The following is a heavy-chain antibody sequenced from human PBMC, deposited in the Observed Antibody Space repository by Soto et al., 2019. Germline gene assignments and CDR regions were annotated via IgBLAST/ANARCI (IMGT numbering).Heavy chain of an antibody. D-gene: IGHD1-1*01. J-gene: IGHJ6*02. V-gene: IGHV1-18*01. CDR2: ISAYNGNT. CDR1: GYTFTSYG. Sequence: ASVKVSCKASGYTFTSYGISWVRQAPGQGLEWMGWISAYNGNTNYAQKLQGRVTMTTDTSTSTAYMELRSLRSDDTAVYYGGRAPREYNGNAGSFYGMDVWGQGTTVT. CDR3: GRAPREYNGNAGSFYGMDV.